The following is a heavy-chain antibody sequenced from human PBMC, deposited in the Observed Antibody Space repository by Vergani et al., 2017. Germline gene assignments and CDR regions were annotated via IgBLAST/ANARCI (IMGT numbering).Heavy chain of an antibody. CDR1: GASIRSSNYY. V-gene: IGHV4-39*01. CDR2: IYYSGST. J-gene: IGHJ5*02. D-gene: IGHD3-16*01. CDR3: AGPFTVEGLGKLGVVGP. Sequence: QLQLQESGPGLVKPSATLSLTCSVSGASIRSSNYYWGWIRQPPGKGLEWIASIYYSGSTYYNPSLKSRVTISVDTSKNQFSLKLSSVTAADTAVYFWAGPFTVEGLGKLGVVGPWGQGILVTVSS.